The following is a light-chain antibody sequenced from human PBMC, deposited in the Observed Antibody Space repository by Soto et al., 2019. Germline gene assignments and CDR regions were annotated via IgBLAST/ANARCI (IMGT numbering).Light chain of an antibody. CDR2: ESS. CDR1: QSMSRW. J-gene: IGKJ1*01. Sequence: DIQMTQSPSTLSASVGDRVTITCRAGQSMSRWLAWYQQKPGKAPKLLIYESSSLESGVPSTFSGSGYGTEFILSISRLQPDAFATNCCLQYNSYSLTFGQVPQVEI. V-gene: IGKV1-5*03. CDR3: LQYNSYSLT.